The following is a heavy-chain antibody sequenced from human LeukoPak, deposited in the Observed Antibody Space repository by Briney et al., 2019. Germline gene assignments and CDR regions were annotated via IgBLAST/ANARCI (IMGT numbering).Heavy chain of an antibody. CDR3: ARASLYYYGSGSYIY. CDR2: IYYSGST. D-gene: IGHD3-10*01. Sequence: PSQTLSLTCTVSGGSISSGDYYWSWIRQPPGKGLEWIGYIYYSGSTYYNPSLKSRVTISVDTSKNQFSLKLSSVTAADTAVYYCARASLYYYGSGSYIYWGQGTLVTVSS. CDR1: GGSISSGDYY. J-gene: IGHJ4*02. V-gene: IGHV4-30-4*01.